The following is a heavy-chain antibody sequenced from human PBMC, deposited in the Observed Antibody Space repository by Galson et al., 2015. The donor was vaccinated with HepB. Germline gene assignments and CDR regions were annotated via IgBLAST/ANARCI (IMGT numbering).Heavy chain of an antibody. Sequence: SLRLSCAASGFTFSSYSMNWVRQAPGKGLEWVSSISSGSTYIYYADSVKGRFTISRDNAKNSLYLQMNSLRAEDTAVYYCAKAPIAVAVKVGFDIWGQGTMVTVSS. CDR2: ISSGSTYI. CDR3: AKAPIAVAVKVGFDI. J-gene: IGHJ3*02. CDR1: GFTFSSYS. D-gene: IGHD6-19*01. V-gene: IGHV3-21*04.